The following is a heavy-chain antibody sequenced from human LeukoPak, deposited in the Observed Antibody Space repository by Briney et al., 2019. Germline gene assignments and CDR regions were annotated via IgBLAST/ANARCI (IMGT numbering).Heavy chain of an antibody. CDR1: GFTFTHFG. V-gene: IGHV3-30*02. J-gene: IGHJ4*02. CDR3: ARDGPAPSMTTVTSNY. D-gene: IGHD4-17*01. Sequence: GGSLRLSCAASGFTFTHFGMHWVRQAPGRGLEWVAFINYDGSDKYYTDSVKGRFTISRDNSKNTLYLQMNSMRTEGTAVYYCARDGPAPSMTTVTSNYWGQGTLVTVSS. CDR2: INYDGSDK.